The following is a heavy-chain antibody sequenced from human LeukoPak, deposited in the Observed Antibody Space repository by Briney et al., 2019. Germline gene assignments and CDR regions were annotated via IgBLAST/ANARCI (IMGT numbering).Heavy chain of an antibody. V-gene: IGHV3-21*01. CDR2: ISSSSHYI. Sequence: GGSLRLSCAASGFTFSDYSMNWVRQAPGKGLEWVSSISSSSHYIYYADSVKGRFTISRDNAKNSLYLQMNSLRAEDTAVYYCARDENYYGDYLYYWGQGTLVTVSS. J-gene: IGHJ4*02. CDR1: GFTFSDYS. CDR3: ARDENYYGDYLYY. D-gene: IGHD4-17*01.